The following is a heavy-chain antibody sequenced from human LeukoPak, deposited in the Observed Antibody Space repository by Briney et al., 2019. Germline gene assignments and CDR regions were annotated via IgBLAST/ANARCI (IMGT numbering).Heavy chain of an antibody. CDR2: IHIYRGNT. CDR3: ARDVGITVADSFDP. Sequence: ASVKVSCKASGYTFTSYGISWVRQAPGQGLEWMGWIHIYRGNTNYAQKFQGRVTMTTDTSTSTLYMEVRGLRSGDTAMYYCARDVGITVADSFDPWGQGTLVTVSS. CDR1: GYTFTSYG. D-gene: IGHD6-13*01. J-gene: IGHJ5*02. V-gene: IGHV1-18*01.